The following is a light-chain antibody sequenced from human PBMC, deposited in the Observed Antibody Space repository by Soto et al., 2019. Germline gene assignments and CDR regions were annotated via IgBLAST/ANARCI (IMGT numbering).Light chain of an antibody. V-gene: IGLV2-23*01. CDR3: CSYAGSSTGYV. Sequence: QSVLTQPASASGSPGQSITISCTGTSSDVGSYNLVSWYQQHPGKAPKLMIYEGSKRPSGVSNRFSGPKSGNTASLTISGLQAEDEADYYCCSYAGSSTGYVFGTGTKVTVL. CDR1: SSDVGSYNL. J-gene: IGLJ1*01. CDR2: EGS.